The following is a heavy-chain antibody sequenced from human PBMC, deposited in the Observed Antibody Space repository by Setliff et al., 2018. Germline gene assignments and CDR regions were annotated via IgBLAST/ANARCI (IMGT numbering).Heavy chain of an antibody. CDR2: INAGNGNT. J-gene: IGHJ5*02. D-gene: IGHD3-3*01. CDR1: GYTFTSYA. Sequence: ASVKVSCKASGYTFTSYAMHWVRQAPGQRLEWMGWINAGNGNTKYSQKFQGRVTITRDTSANTAYMELSSLRSEGTAVYYCARDTYIGDFWSGYYIQGQFDPWGQGTLVTVS. CDR3: ARDTYIGDFWSGYYIQGQFDP. V-gene: IGHV1-3*01.